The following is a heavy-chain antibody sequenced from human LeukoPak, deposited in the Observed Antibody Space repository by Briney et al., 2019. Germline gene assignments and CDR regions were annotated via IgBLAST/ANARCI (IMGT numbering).Heavy chain of an antibody. CDR3: ARDKDDYVWGTYRW. Sequence: SETLSLTCAVSGYSISSGYYWGWVRQAPGKGLEWIGSIYHTGSTDYSPSLKSRLTISVDMSKNQFSLNLRSVTAADTAVYYCARDKDDYVWGTYRWWGQGMLVTVSS. J-gene: IGHJ4*02. V-gene: IGHV4-38-2*01. CDR1: GYSISSGYY. CDR2: IYHTGST. D-gene: IGHD3-16*02.